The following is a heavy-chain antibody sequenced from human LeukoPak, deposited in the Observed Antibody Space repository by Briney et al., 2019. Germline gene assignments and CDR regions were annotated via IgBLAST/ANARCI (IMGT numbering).Heavy chain of an antibody. V-gene: IGHV3-74*01. D-gene: IGHD6-13*01. J-gene: IGHJ4*02. CDR2: IKTDGSST. CDR3: KSGGAAPGAFDY. CDR1: GDSW. Sequence: NPGGSLRLSCAGSGDSWMHWVRPVPGKGLVWVSRIKTDGSSTSYADSVKGRFTISNDNAENTLYLQMNSLRAEDTAVYYCKSGGAAPGAFDYWGQGALVTVSS.